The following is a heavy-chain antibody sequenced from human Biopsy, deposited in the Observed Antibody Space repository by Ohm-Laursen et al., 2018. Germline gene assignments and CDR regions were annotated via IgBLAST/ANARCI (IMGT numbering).Heavy chain of an antibody. J-gene: IGHJ1*01. CDR3: ATKLTGYFHH. CDR1: GGTFSNYG. D-gene: IGHD3-9*01. Sequence: SVQVSCKVPGGTFSNYGVNWVRQAPGQGLEWLGGNIPILGTGNYAQKFQDRVTVAADTSTSTATMELRSLRSDDTAVYYCATKLTGYFHHWGQGTLVIVSS. V-gene: IGHV1-69*06. CDR2: NIPILGTG.